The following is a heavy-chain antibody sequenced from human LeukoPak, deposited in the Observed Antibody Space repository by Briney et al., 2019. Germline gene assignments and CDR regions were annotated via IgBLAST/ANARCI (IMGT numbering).Heavy chain of an antibody. CDR2: VIDSGNRA. V-gene: IGHV3-23*01. J-gene: IGHJ4*02. CDR1: GFTFRNYG. CDR3: APDLRGAAWSLDY. Sequence: GESLRLSCAASGFTFRNYGMSWVRQAPGKGLEWVSVVIDSGNRAYYIDSVKGRFTISRDNSKNTLYLQMNSLRAEDTAVYYCAPDLRGAAWSLDYWGQGTLVTVS. D-gene: IGHD2-15*01.